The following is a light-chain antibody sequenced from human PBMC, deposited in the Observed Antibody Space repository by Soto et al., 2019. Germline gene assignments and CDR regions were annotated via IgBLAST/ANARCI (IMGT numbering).Light chain of an antibody. V-gene: IGLV2-14*03. J-gene: IGLJ1*01. Sequence: QSVLTQPASVSGSPGQSITISCSGTSSDVGGYNYVSWYQHHTGKAPKVVLYGVSNRPSGVSNRFSGSKSGNTATLTISGLQAEDEADYYCLSYTRSSIYVFGTGTKVTVL. CDR2: GVS. CDR3: LSYTRSSIYV. CDR1: SSDVGGYNY.